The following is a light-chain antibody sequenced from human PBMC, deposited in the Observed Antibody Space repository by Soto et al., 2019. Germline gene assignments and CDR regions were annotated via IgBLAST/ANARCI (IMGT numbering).Light chain of an antibody. V-gene: IGLV2-14*01. CDR2: DDS. J-gene: IGLJ2*01. CDR3: SSYAGSSTLV. Sequence: QSALTQPASVSGSPGQSITISCTGTSSDVGGYNYVSWYQQHPGKAPKLMIFDDSDRPSGVSNRFSGSKSANTASLTISGLQAEDEADYYCSSYAGSSTLVFGGGTKVTVL. CDR1: SSDVGGYNY.